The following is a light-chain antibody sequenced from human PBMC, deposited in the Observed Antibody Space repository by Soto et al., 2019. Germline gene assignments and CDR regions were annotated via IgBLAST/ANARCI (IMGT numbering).Light chain of an antibody. CDR3: QSYDSSNPVV. CDR2: EDD. Sequence: NFMLTQPHSVSESPGKTVTISCTRSSCSIASNYVQWYQQRPGSAPTTLIYEDDQRPSGVPDRFSGSIDRSSNSASLTISGLKTEDEADYYCQSYDSSNPVVFGGGTKVTVL. J-gene: IGLJ2*01. V-gene: IGLV6-57*04. CDR1: SCSIASNY.